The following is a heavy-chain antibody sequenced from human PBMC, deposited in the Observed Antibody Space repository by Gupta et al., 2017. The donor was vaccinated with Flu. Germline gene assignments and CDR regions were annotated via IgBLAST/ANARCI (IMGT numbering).Heavy chain of an antibody. Sequence: EVQLLESGGGLVQPGGSLRLSCTVSGFTFSNYAMTWVRQAPGKGLEWVSTITGSGDKTHYADSVKGRFIISRDNSKNTLYLQMNSLTDVDTAVYYCAKGGAYCFGDCSGSRHWGQGTLVTVSP. J-gene: IGHJ4*02. CDR1: GFTFSNYA. V-gene: IGHV3-23*01. CDR2: ITGSGDKT. D-gene: IGHD2-21*02. CDR3: AKGGAYCFGDCSGSRH.